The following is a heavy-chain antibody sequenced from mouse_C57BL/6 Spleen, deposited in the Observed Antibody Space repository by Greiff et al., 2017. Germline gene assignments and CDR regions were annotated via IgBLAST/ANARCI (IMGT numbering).Heavy chain of an antibody. D-gene: IGHD3-2*02. J-gene: IGHJ4*01. V-gene: IGHV1-9*01. CDR2: ILPGSGST. CDR3: ASQTAQALYYYAMDY. Sequence: VQRVESGAELMKPGASVKLSCKATGYTFTGYWIEWVKQRPGHGLEWIGEILPGSGSTNYNEKFKGKATFTADTSSNTAYMQLSSLTTEDSAIYYCASQTAQALYYYAMDYWGQGTSVTVSS. CDR1: GYTFTGYW.